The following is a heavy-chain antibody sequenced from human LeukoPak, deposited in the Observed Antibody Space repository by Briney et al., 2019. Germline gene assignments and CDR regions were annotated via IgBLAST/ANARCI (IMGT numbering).Heavy chain of an antibody. D-gene: IGHD3-10*01. J-gene: IGHJ3*02. CDR3: ARYGSGSYYNGNDAFDI. V-gene: IGHV4-4*07. CDR2: IYTSGST. Sequence: PSETLSLTCTVSGGSISSYYWSWIRQPAGKGLEWIGRIYTSGSTNYNPSLKSRVTMSVDASKNQFSLKLSSVTAADTAVYYCARYGSGSYYNGNDAFDIWGQGTMVTVSS. CDR1: GGSISSYY.